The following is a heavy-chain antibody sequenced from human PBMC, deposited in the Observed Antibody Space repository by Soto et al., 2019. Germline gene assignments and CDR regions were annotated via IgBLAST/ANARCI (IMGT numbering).Heavy chain of an antibody. CDR2: ISAVNGDT. D-gene: IGHD3-10*01. V-gene: IGHV1-18*01. CDR1: GFSIKNYG. CDR3: ARDGGSGVLNAFDV. J-gene: IGHJ3*01. Sequence: QAQLVQSATEVKRPGASVKVSCKASGFSIKNYGITWVRLAPGQGLEWMGWISAVNGDTIFAQKFQGRVSMTTDTATSTDYMELRGLKSDDTALYYCARDGGSGVLNAFDVWGHGTMVAVS.